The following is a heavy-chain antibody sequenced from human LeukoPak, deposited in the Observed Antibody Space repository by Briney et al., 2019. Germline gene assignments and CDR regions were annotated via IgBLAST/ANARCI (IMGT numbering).Heavy chain of an antibody. CDR2: IYYSGST. Sequence: TLSLTCTVSGGSISSGGYYWSWVRQHPGKGLEWIGYIYYSGSTYYNPSLKSRVTISVDTSKNQFSLKLSSVTAADTAVYYCARDHYVGGNSIAVGWYFDLWGRGTLVTVSS. CDR1: GGSISSGGYY. V-gene: IGHV4-31*03. J-gene: IGHJ2*01. D-gene: IGHD4-23*01. CDR3: ARDHYVGGNSIAVGWYFDL.